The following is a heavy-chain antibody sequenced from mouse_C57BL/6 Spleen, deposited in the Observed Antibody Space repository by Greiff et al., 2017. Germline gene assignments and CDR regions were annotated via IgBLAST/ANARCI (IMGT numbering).Heavy chain of an antibody. CDR3: TIYDGYLAWFAY. CDR1: GFTFSSYA. Sequence: EVMLVESGEGLVKPGGSLKLSCAASGFTFSSYAMSWVRQTPEKRLEWVAYISSGGDYIYYADTVKGRFTISRDNARNTLYLQMSSLKSEDTAMYYCTIYDGYLAWFAYWGQGTLVTVSA. CDR2: ISSGGDYI. J-gene: IGHJ3*01. D-gene: IGHD2-3*01. V-gene: IGHV5-9-1*02.